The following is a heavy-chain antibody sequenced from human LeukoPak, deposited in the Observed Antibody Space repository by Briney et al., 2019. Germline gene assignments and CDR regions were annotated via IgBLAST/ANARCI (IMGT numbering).Heavy chain of an antibody. D-gene: IGHD1-26*01. CDR2: ISYDGSNK. Sequence: GRSLRLSCAASGFTFSSYAMHWVHQAPGKGLEWVAVISYDGSNKYYADSVKGRFTISRDNSKNTLYLQMNSLRAEDTAVYYCARDRVGATDYFDYWGQGTLVTVSS. CDR1: GFTFSSYA. V-gene: IGHV3-30-3*01. J-gene: IGHJ4*02. CDR3: ARDRVGATDYFDY.